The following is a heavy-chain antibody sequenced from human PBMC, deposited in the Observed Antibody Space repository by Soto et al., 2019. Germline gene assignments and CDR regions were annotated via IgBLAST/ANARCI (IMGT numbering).Heavy chain of an antibody. CDR2: IKPDGSEK. Sequence: PGGSLRLSCAASGFTFSNYWMTWVRQIPGKGLEWVANIKPDGSEKNYMDSVEGRFIISRDNVEKSLYLQMNNLRAEDSAVYYCARFRDYFGCWGQGTLVTVSS. D-gene: IGHD2-21*01. V-gene: IGHV3-7*01. J-gene: IGHJ4*02. CDR3: ARFRDYFGC. CDR1: GFTFSNYW.